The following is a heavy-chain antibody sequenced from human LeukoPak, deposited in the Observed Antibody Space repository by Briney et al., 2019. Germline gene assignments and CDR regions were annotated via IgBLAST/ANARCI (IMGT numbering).Heavy chain of an antibody. Sequence: PSETLSLTCAVYGGSFSGYYWSWIRQPPGKGLEWIGEINHSGSTNHNPSLKSRVTISVDTSKNQFSLKLSSVTAADTAVYRSSTSWRFDYWGQGTLVTVSS. D-gene: IGHD2-2*01. CDR3: STSWRFDY. V-gene: IGHV4-34*01. J-gene: IGHJ4*02. CDR2: INHSGST. CDR1: GGSFSGYY.